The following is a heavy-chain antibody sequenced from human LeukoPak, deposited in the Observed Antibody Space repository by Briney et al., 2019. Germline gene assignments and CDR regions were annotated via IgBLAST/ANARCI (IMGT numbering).Heavy chain of an antibody. CDR1: GGSISSYY. CDR2: IYYSGST. CDR3: ARSRLGYCSGGSCSNFDY. D-gene: IGHD2-15*01. V-gene: IGHV4-59*01. Sequence: SETLSLTCTVSGGSISSYYWSWIRQPPGKGLGWIGYIYYSGSTNYNPSLKSRVTISVDTSKNQFSLKLSSVTAADTAVYYCARSRLGYCSGGSCSNFDYWGQGTLVTVSS. J-gene: IGHJ4*02.